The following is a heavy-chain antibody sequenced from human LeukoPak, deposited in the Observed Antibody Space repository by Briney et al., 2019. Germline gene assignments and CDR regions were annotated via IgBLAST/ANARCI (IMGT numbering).Heavy chain of an antibody. CDR2: INPNSGGT. D-gene: IGHD2-2*02. CDR1: GYTFTGYY. CDR3: ARDWGYCSSTSCYTGDANWFDP. Sequence: GASVKVSCKASGYTFTGYYMHWVPQAPGQGLEWMGWINPNSGGTNYAQKFQGRVTMTRDTSISTAYMELSRLRSDDTAVYYCARDWGYCSSTSCYTGDANWFDPWGQGTLVTVSS. J-gene: IGHJ5*02. V-gene: IGHV1-2*02.